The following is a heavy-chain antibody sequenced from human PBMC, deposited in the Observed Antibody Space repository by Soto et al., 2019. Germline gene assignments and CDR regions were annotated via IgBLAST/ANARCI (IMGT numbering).Heavy chain of an antibody. V-gene: IGHV3-30-3*01. CDR3: ARDKKGYSYGGFDY. D-gene: IGHD5-18*01. CDR2: ISYDGSNK. CDR1: GFTFSSYA. J-gene: IGHJ4*02. Sequence: GGSLRLSCAASGFTFSSYAMHWVRQAPGKGLEWVAVISYDGSNKYYADSVKGRFTISRDNSKNTLYLQMNSLRAEDTAVYYCARDKKGYSYGGFDYWGQGTLVTVSS.